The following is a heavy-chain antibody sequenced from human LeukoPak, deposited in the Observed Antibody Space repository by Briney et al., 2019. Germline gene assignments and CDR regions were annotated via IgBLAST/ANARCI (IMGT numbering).Heavy chain of an antibody. V-gene: IGHV4-4*07. CDR2: IYTSGST. Sequence: SETLSLTCTVSGGSISSYSWSWIRQPAGKGLEWIGPIYTSGSTNYNPSLKSRVTMSVDTSKNQFSLRLSSVTAADTAVYYCARGLVGTTGEQNWFNPWGQGTLVTVSS. CDR3: ARGLVGTTGEQNWFNP. D-gene: IGHD1-26*01. CDR1: GGSISSYS. J-gene: IGHJ5*02.